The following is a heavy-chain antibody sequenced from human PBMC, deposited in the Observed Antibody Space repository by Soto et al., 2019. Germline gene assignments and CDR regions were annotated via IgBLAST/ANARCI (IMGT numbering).Heavy chain of an antibody. D-gene: IGHD2-2*01. CDR1: GFTFSDYY. CDR3: GRGADYAGHIVVQPAAKGSLEV. V-gene: IGHV3-11*01. Sequence: PGGSLRLSCAASGFTFSDYYMSWIRQAPGKGLEWVSYISSSGSTMYYADSVKGRFTISRDNAKNSLYLQMNSLRAEDTAVYYCGRGADYAGHIVVQPAAKGSLEVWGQGTTV. J-gene: IGHJ6*02. CDR2: ISSSGSTM.